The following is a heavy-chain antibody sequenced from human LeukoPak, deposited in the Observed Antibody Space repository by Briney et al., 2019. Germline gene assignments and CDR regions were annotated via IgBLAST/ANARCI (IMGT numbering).Heavy chain of an antibody. CDR2: FYYTGIT. D-gene: IGHD6-13*01. Sequence: SETLSLTCTVSGDSIRTYSWSWIRQPPGRGLEWIGYFYYTGITNYNPSLKSRVTISVDTSKNQFSLKVRSVTAADTAVYYCARDPPQPGITAAGYFDLWGRGTLVTVSS. CDR1: GDSIRTYS. V-gene: IGHV4-59*01. J-gene: IGHJ2*01. CDR3: ARDPPQPGITAAGYFDL.